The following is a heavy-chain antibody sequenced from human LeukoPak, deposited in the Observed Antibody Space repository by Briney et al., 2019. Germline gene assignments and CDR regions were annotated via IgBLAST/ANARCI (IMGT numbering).Heavy chain of an antibody. V-gene: IGHV4-30-2*01. CDR1: GGSISSGGYY. D-gene: IGHD3-3*01. Sequence: SETLSLTCTVSGGSISSGGYYWSWIRQPPGKGLEWIGYIYHSGSTYYNPSLKSRVTISVDRSKNQFSLKLSSVTAADTAVYYCARADTIFGVVNYWGQGTLVTVSS. CDR2: IYHSGST. CDR3: ARADTIFGVVNY. J-gene: IGHJ4*02.